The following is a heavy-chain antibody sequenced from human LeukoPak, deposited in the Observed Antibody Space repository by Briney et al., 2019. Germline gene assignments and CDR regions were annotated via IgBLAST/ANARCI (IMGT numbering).Heavy chain of an antibody. D-gene: IGHD3-22*01. CDR3: ASPGDYYDSSGYFDY. J-gene: IGHJ4*02. CDR2: INHSGST. V-gene: IGHV4-34*01. Sequence: PSETLSLTCAVYGGSFSGYYWSWIRQPPGKGLEWIGEINHSGSTNYNPSLKSRVTISVDTSKNQFSLKLSSVTAADTAVYYCASPGDYYDSSGYFDYWGQGTLVTVSS. CDR1: GGSFSGYY.